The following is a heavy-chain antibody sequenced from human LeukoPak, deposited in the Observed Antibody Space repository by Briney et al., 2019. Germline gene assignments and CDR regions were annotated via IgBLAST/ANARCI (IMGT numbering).Heavy chain of an antibody. J-gene: IGHJ3*01. Sequence: ASVKVSCKASGYTFTTCGINWVRQAPGQGLEWLGWISGYNGDTNYAQNLQGRVTMTTDTSTNIAYLELRSLRSDDTAVYYCARGNAGHSSSWYAFDFWGQGTVVTVS. CDR1: GYTFTTCG. CDR2: ISGYNGDT. CDR3: ARGNAGHSSSWYAFDF. D-gene: IGHD6-13*01. V-gene: IGHV1-18*01.